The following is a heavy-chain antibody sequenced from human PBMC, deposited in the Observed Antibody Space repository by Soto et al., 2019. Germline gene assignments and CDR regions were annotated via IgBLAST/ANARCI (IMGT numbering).Heavy chain of an antibody. V-gene: IGHV1-2*02. CDR1: GYTFTGYL. Sequence: GASVKVSCKASGYTFTGYLIHWVRQAPGQGLEWMGCINPNSGYTVYAQKFQGRVTMTRDTSITTAYMDLSSLISDDTAVYYCTAENAGFDYCGLGTLVTVS. CDR2: INPNSGYT. J-gene: IGHJ4*02. CDR3: TAENAGFDY.